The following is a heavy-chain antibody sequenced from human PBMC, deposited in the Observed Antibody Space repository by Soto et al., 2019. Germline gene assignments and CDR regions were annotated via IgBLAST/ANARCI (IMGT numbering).Heavy chain of an antibody. CDR1: GFTFGGYA. CDR3: SSGVTSESNFHYGMDV. Sequence: EVYLVESGGGLVQPGRSLRLSCTPSGFTFGGYALTWVRQAPGKGLEWVGFIRSKAYGGTTEYAASVKGRFTISRDDSKSIAYLQMNSLKTEDTAVYYCSSGVTSESNFHYGMDVWGQGITVTVSS. V-gene: IGHV3-49*04. CDR2: IRSKAYGGTT. J-gene: IGHJ6*02. D-gene: IGHD3-10*01.